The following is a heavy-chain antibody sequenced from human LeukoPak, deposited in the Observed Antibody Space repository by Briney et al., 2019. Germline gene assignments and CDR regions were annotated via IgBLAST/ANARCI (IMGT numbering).Heavy chain of an antibody. D-gene: IGHD3-22*01. CDR1: GYTFTSYG. V-gene: IGHV1-18*01. Sequence: ASVKVSCKASGYTFTSYGISWVRQAPGQGLEWMGWISAYNGNTNYAQKLQGRVTMTTDTSTSTAYVELRSLRSDDTAVYYCAKSGYDSSGYYYPDYWGQGTLVTVSS. CDR3: AKSGYDSSGYYYPDY. CDR2: ISAYNGNT. J-gene: IGHJ4*02.